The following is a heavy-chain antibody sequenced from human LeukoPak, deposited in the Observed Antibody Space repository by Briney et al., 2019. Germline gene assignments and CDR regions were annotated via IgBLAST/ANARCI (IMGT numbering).Heavy chain of an antibody. V-gene: IGHV4-39*07. CDR3: ARARRSMWYQLVYFDY. CDR1: GGSISSSSYY. Sequence: SETLSLTCTVSGGSISSSSYYWGWIRQPPGKGLEWIGSIYYSGSTYYNPSLKSRVTISVDTSKNQFSLKLSSVTAADTAVYYCARARRSMWYQLVYFDYWGQGTLVTASS. CDR2: IYYSGST. D-gene: IGHD2-2*01. J-gene: IGHJ4*02.